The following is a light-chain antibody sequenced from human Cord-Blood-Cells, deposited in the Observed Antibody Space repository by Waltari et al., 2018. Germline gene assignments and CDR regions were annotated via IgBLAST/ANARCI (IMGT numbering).Light chain of an antibody. CDR3: CSYAGSYTWV. CDR2: DVS. V-gene: IGLV2-11*01. J-gene: IGLJ3*02. Sequence: QSALTQPRSVSGSPGQSVTISCTGTSSDVGGYNYVSWYQQHPGKAPKLKIYDVSKRPSGVTDRFSGSKSGNTASLTISWLQAEDEADYYCCSYAGSYTWVFGGGTKLTVL. CDR1: SSDVGGYNY.